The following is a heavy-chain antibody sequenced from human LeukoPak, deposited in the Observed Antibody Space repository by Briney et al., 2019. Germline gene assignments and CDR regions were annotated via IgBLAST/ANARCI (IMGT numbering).Heavy chain of an antibody. D-gene: IGHD6-13*01. CDR1: GDSISMHY. Sequence: SETLSLTCSVSGDSISMHYWSWIRQPPGKGLEWIGYIDHTGSTNYNPSLKSRVTISVDTSKNQFSLRLSSVTAADTAVYYCARVTGYVMEDYFDYWGQGTLVTVSS. J-gene: IGHJ4*02. CDR2: IDHTGST. CDR3: ARVTGYVMEDYFDY. V-gene: IGHV4-59*11.